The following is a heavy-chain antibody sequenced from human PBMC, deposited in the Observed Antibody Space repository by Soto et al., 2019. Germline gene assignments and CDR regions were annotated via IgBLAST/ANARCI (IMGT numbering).Heavy chain of an antibody. Sequence: GESLKISCKGSGYSFTSYWIGWVRQMPGKGLEWMGIIYPGDSDTRYSPSFQGQVTISADKSISTAYLQWSSLKASDTAMYYCARPLIAAAGQYYGMDVWGQGTTVTVSS. CDR3: ARPLIAAAGQYYGMDV. CDR1: GYSFTSYW. V-gene: IGHV5-51*01. CDR2: IYPGDSDT. J-gene: IGHJ6*02. D-gene: IGHD6-13*01.